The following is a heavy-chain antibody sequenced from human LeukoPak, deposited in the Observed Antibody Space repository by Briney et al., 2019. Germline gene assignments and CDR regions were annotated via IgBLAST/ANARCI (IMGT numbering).Heavy chain of an antibody. CDR3: ARVVSNGDRAAFDI. D-gene: IGHD2-8*01. CDR2: LYYSGST. V-gene: IGHV4-61*03. Sequence: AETLSLTCTVSGVSISSSNSYWGWIQQPPGKGLEWIGYLYYSGSTNYNPSLESRVTISLDTSKNHFSLRLSSVTAADTAVYYCARVVSNGDRAAFDIWGQGTMVTVSS. CDR1: GVSISSSNSY. J-gene: IGHJ3*02.